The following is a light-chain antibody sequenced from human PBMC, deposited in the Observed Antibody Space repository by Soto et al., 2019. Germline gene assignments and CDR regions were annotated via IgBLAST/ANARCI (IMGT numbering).Light chain of an antibody. CDR2: GAS. Sequence: EIVMTQSPATLSVSPGERATLSCRASQSVSSNLAWYQQKPGQAPRLLIYGASTRATGIPARFIGSGSGTEFTLTISSLQSEDFAVYYCQQYNNWPPRAWTFGQGTKVEIK. J-gene: IGKJ1*01. V-gene: IGKV3-15*01. CDR1: QSVSSN. CDR3: QQYNNWPPRAWT.